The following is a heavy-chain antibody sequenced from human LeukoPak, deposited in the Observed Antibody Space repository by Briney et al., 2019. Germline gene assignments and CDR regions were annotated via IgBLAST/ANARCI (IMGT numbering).Heavy chain of an antibody. CDR3: ARDRGNSNYYYYYGMDV. CDR1: GFTFSSYA. J-gene: IGHJ6*02. CDR2: ISSSGSTI. V-gene: IGHV3-48*04. D-gene: IGHD4-23*01. Sequence: GGSLRLSCAASGFTFSSYAMSWVRQAPGKGLEWVSYISSSGSTIYYADSVKGRFTISRDNAKNSLYLQMNSLRAEDTAVYYCARDRGNSNYYYYYGMDVWGQGTTVTVSS.